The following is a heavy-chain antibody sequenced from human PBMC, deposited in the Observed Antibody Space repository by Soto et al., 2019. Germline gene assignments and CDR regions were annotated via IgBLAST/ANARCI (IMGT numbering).Heavy chain of an antibody. V-gene: IGHV3-23*01. CDR3: AKHQLRFLEWLVHSYYGMDV. CDR1: GFTFSSYA. J-gene: IGHJ6*02. CDR2: ISGSGGST. Sequence: GGSVRLSCAASGFTFSSYAMSWVRQAPGKGLEWVSAISGSGGSTYYADSVKGRFTISRDNSKNTLYLQMNSLRAEDTAVYYCAKHQLRFLEWLVHSYYGMDVWGQGTTVTVSS. D-gene: IGHD3-3*01.